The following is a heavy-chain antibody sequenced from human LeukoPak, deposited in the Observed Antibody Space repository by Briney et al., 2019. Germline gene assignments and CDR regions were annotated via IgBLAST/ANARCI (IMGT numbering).Heavy chain of an antibody. CDR2: IHYSGGT. CDR1: GDSISAGTYY. V-gene: IGHV4-39*01. D-gene: IGHD4-11*01. CDR3: ARHYSNYVGNDAFAI. Sequence: SEILSLTCTVSGDSISAGTYYWGWIRQPPGKGLEWIGTIHYSGGTYYNPSLKSRVTISVDTSKNQFSLKLTSATAADTAVYYCARHYSNYVGNDAFAIWGQGTMVTVSS. J-gene: IGHJ3*02.